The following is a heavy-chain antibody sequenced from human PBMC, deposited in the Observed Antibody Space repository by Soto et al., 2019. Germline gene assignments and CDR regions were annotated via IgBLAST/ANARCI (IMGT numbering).Heavy chain of an antibody. Sequence: QVQLVESGGGVVQPGRSLRLSCAASGFTFSSYGMHWVRQAPDKGLEWVAVISYDGSNKYYADSVKGRFTISRDNSKNTLYLQMNSLRAEDTAVYYCAKARSGWYHDYWGHGTLVTVSS. CDR2: ISYDGSNK. V-gene: IGHV3-30*18. J-gene: IGHJ4*01. CDR1: GFTFSSYG. D-gene: IGHD6-19*01. CDR3: AKARSGWYHDY.